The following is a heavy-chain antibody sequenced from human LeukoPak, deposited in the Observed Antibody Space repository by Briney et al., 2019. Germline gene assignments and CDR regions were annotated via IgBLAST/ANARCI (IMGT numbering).Heavy chain of an antibody. Sequence: GESLKISCKGSGYSFTTYWISWVRQMPGEGLEWMGIIYPGDSDTRYSPSFQGQVTISADKSISTAYLQWSSLKASDTAIYYCARNYYGSGSFYNPFDPWGQGTLVTVSS. CDR1: GYSFTTYW. CDR2: IYPGDSDT. CDR3: ARNYYGSGSFYNPFDP. J-gene: IGHJ5*02. D-gene: IGHD3-10*01. V-gene: IGHV5-51*01.